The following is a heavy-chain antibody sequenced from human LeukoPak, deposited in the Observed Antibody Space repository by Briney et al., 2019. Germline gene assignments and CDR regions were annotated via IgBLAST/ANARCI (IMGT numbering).Heavy chain of an antibody. CDR2: FDPEDGET. V-gene: IGHV1-24*01. Sequence: ASVKVSCKVSGYTLTELSMHWVRQAPGKGPEWMGGFDPEDGETIYAQKFQGRVTMTEDTSTDTAYMELSSLRSEDTAVYYCATLEWLRLGPLVWNWFDPWGQGTLVTVSS. CDR1: GYTLTELS. D-gene: IGHD5-12*01. J-gene: IGHJ5*02. CDR3: ATLEWLRLGPLVWNWFDP.